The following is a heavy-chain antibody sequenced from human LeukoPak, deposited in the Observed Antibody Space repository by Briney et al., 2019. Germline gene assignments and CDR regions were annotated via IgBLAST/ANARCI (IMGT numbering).Heavy chain of an antibody. J-gene: IGHJ5*02. Sequence: SETLSLTCTVSGGSISSYYWSWIREPPGKGLEWIGYIYYSGSTYYNPSLKSRVTISVDTSKNQFSLKLSSVTAADTAVYYCARDPTSSYGDSGSGWFDPWGQGTLVTVSS. V-gene: IGHV4-59*12. CDR2: IYYSGST. D-gene: IGHD4-17*01. CDR1: GGSISSYY. CDR3: ARDPTSSYGDSGSGWFDP.